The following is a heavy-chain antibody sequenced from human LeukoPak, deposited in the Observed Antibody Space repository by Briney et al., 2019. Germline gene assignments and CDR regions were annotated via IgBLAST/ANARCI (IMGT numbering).Heavy chain of an antibody. CDR3: AREGLRFNHPNHIDY. D-gene: IGHD3-3*01. Sequence: SETLSLTCTVSGGSISSYYWSWIRQPAGKGLEWIGRIYTSGSTNYNPSLKSRVTISLDKSKNQFSLKLTSVTAADTAVYYCAREGLRFNHPNHIDYWGQGTLVTVSS. CDR2: IYTSGST. CDR1: GGSISSYY. V-gene: IGHV4-4*07. J-gene: IGHJ4*02.